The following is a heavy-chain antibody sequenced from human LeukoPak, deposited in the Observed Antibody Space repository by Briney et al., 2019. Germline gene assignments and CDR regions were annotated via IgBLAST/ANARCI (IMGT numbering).Heavy chain of an antibody. D-gene: IGHD6-19*01. CDR1: GFTFSGAW. CDR2: ISSSSSTI. J-gene: IGHJ4*02. Sequence: GGSLRLSCAASGFTFSGAWMTWVRQAPGKGLERVSHISSSSSTIYYADSVKGRFTISRDNAKNSLYLQMNSLRAEDTAVYYCARGSGIAVAGTFDYWGQGTLVTVSS. CDR3: ARGSGIAVAGTFDY. V-gene: IGHV3-48*01.